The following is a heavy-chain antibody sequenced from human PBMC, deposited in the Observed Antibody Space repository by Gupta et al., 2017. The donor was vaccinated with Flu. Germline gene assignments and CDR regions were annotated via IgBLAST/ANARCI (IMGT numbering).Heavy chain of an antibody. CDR2: IVVGSGNT. CDR3: AADSAIVVVPAATKDYGMDV. J-gene: IGHJ6*02. V-gene: IGHV1-58*02. Sequence: QMQLVQSGPEVKKPGTSVKVSCKASGFTFTSSAMQWVRQARGQRLEWIGWIVVGSGNTNYAQKLQERGTMTRDMSTSTAYMELSSLRSEDTAVYYCAADSAIVVVPAATKDYGMDVWGQGTTVTVSS. D-gene: IGHD2-2*01. CDR1: GFTFTSSA.